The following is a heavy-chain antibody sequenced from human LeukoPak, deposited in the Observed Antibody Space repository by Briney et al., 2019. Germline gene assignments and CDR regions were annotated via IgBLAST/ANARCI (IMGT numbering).Heavy chain of an antibody. D-gene: IGHD3-10*01. J-gene: IGHJ4*02. Sequence: PGGSLRLSCAASGFTFGNAWMSWVRQAPGKGLEWVGRIKSKTDGGTTDYAAPVKGRFTISRDDSKNTLYLQMNSLKTEDTAVYYCTTYYTSGSYRYWGQGTLVTVSS. CDR3: TTYYTSGSYRY. CDR1: GFTFGNAW. CDR2: IKSKTDGGTT. V-gene: IGHV3-15*01.